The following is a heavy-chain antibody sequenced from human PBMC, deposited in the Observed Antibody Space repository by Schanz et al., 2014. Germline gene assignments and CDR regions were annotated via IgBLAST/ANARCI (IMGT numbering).Heavy chain of an antibody. CDR2: INSVGSNT. J-gene: IGHJ4*02. D-gene: IGHD3-10*01. CDR3: ARIGGSVFDY. CDR1: GFTFSSHW. V-gene: IGHV3-74*01. Sequence: EVQLVQSGGGLVQPGGSLRLSCAASGFTFSSHWMHWVRQDPGKGLVWVARINSVGSNTDYADSVTGRFTISRDNAKNTLYLQMNSLRAEDMAVYYCARIGGSVFDYWAQGTLVTVSS.